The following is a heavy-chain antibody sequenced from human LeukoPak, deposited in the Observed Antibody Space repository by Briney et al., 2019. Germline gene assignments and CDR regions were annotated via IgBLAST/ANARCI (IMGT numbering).Heavy chain of an antibody. CDR3: AKEIQWLVLDGAYFDY. CDR1: GFTFSSYA. Sequence: GGSLRLSCAASGFTFSSYAMHGVRPAPGKGLEWVAVISYDGSNKYYADSVKGRFTISRDNSKNTLYLQMNSLRAEDTAVYYCAKEIQWLVLDGAYFDYWGQGTLVTVSS. D-gene: IGHD6-19*01. V-gene: IGHV3-30*18. J-gene: IGHJ4*02. CDR2: ISYDGSNK.